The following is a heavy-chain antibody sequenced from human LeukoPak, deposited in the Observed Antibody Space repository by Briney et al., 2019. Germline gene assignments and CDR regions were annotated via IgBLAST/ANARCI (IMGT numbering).Heavy chain of an antibody. J-gene: IGHJ3*02. CDR1: GYTFTGYY. V-gene: IGHV1-2*02. CDR3: AKSYYYGSGSYDDAFDI. Sequence: ASVKVSCKASGYTFTGYYMHWVRQAPGQGLEWMGWINPNSGGTNYAQKFQGRVTMTRDTSISTAYMELSRLRSDDTAVYYCAKSYYYGSGSYDDAFDIWGQGTMVTDSS. D-gene: IGHD3-10*01. CDR2: INPNSGGT.